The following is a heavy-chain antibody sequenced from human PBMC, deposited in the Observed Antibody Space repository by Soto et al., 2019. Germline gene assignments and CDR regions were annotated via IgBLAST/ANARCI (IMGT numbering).Heavy chain of an antibody. Sequence: QVQLVESGGGVVQPGRSLRLSCAASGVTFSVFGMHWVRQAPGKGLEWVAVISNTGSSAHYADSVRGRFTISRDNGENTLSTILTSLGHEDTAVDYCAKTIPTVGTSSNPGGSRGRGAVLAHWGQGTLVTVSS. CDR2: ISNTGSSA. D-gene: IGHD6-19*01. CDR1: GVTFSVFG. CDR3: AKTIPTVGTSSNPGGSRGRGAVLAH. J-gene: IGHJ4*02. V-gene: IGHV3-30*18.